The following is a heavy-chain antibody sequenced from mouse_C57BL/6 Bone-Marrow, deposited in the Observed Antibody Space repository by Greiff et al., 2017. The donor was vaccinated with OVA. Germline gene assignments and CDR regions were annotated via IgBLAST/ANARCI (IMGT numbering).Heavy chain of an antibody. Sequence: QVQLQQSGAELVRPGASVTLSCKASGYTFTDYEMHWVKQTPVHGLEWIGAIDPETGGTAYNQKFKGKAILTADKSSSTAYMELRSLTSEDSAVYYCTPIPAYYSKRGYWGQGTTLTVSS. CDR1: GYTFTDYE. CDR2: IDPETGGT. D-gene: IGHD2-5*01. CDR3: TPIPAYYSKRGY. J-gene: IGHJ2*01. V-gene: IGHV1-15*01.